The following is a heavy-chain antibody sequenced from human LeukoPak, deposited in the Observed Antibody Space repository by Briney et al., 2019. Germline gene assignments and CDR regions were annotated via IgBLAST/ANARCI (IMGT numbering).Heavy chain of an antibody. CDR1: GFTFSSYG. CDR2: ISYDGSNK. V-gene: IGHV3-30*18. CDR3: AKAPNTSSGWAFDY. J-gene: IGHJ4*02. Sequence: GGSLRLSCAASGFTFSSYGMHWVRQAPGKGLEWVAVISYDGSNKYYADSVKGRFIISRDNSKNTLYLQMNSLRAEDTAVYYCAKAPNTSSGWAFDYWGQGTLVTVSS. D-gene: IGHD6-19*01.